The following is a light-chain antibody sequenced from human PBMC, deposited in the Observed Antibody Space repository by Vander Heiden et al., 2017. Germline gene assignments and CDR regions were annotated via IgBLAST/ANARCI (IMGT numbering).Light chain of an antibody. J-gene: IGKJ2*01. CDR1: QSIGTY. V-gene: IGKV3-11*01. CDR3: QQRTNWPPFT. Sequence: EIVLTPSPATLSLSPGARATLSCRASQSIGTYLAWYQQKPGQAPRLLMSDASDRATGIPLRFSDSGSGTDFTLTSSSLEPEDFVVYYCQQRTNWPPFTFGQGTKLEIK. CDR2: DAS.